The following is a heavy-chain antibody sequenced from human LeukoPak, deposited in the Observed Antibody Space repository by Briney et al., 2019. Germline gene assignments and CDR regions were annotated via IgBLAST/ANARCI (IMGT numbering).Heavy chain of an antibody. CDR2: IYYSGST. CDR1: GGSISSGGYY. D-gene: IGHD2-2*01. Sequence: PSETLSLTCTVSGGSISSGGYYWSWIRQHPGKGLEWIGYIYYSGSTYYNPSLKSRVTISVDTSKNQFSLKLSSVTAADTAVYYCARLWMVPARPISWFDPWGQGTLVTVSS. CDR3: ARLWMVPARPISWFDP. J-gene: IGHJ5*02. V-gene: IGHV4-31*03.